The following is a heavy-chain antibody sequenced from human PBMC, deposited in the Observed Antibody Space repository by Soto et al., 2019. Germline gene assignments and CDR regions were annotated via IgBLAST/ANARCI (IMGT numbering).Heavy chain of an antibody. Sequence: ASVKVSCKASGYTFTGYYMYWVRQAPGQGLEWMGRINPNGGATNYAQKFQGRVTMTRDTSIKTAYMELSGLKSDDTAVYYCARVWVGASIDGMEVWGLGTTVTVSS. J-gene: IGHJ6*02. V-gene: IGHV1-2*06. CDR3: ARVWVGASIDGMEV. CDR1: GYTFTGYY. CDR2: INPNGGAT. D-gene: IGHD1-26*01.